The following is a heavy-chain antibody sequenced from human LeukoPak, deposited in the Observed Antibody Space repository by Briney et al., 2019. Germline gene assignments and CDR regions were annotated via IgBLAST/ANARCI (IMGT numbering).Heavy chain of an antibody. D-gene: IGHD6-13*01. V-gene: IGHV4-39*01. CDR1: AGSISSSSYY. J-gene: IGHJ5*02. CDR2: IYYSGST. CDR3: ASIAAAGTFWFDP. Sequence: PSETLSLTCTVSAGSISSSSYYWGWIRQPPGKGLEWIGSIYYSGSTYYNPSLKSRVTISVDTSKNQFSLKLSSGTAADTAVEYCASIAAAGTFWFDPWGQGTLVTVSS.